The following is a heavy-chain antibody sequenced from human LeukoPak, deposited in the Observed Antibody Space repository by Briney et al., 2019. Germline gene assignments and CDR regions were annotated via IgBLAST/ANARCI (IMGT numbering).Heavy chain of an antibody. CDR2: ISSSSSYI. V-gene: IGHV3-21*01. D-gene: IGHD6-19*01. J-gene: IGHJ4*02. Sequence: GGSLRLSCAASGFTFNSYSMNWVRQAPGKGLEWVSSISSSSSYIYYADSVKGRFTISRDNAKNSLYLQMNSLRAEDTAVYYCARDLGSGWYEGANWGQGTLVTVSS. CDR3: ARDLGSGWYEGAN. CDR1: GFTFNSYS.